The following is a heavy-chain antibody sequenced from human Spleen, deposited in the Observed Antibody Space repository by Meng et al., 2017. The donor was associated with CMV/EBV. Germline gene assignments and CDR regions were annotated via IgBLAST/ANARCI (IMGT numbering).Heavy chain of an antibody. J-gene: IGHJ4*02. CDR2: ISYDGSNK. D-gene: IGHD5-24*01. Sequence: QVQLVECGXGVVQPGXCLRLSCAASGFTFSSYAMHWVRQAPGKGLEWVAVISYDGSNKYYADSVKGRFTISRDNSKNTLYLQMNSLRAEDTAVYYCARGDNYHFDSWGKGTLVTSPQ. V-gene: IGHV3-30-3*01. CDR1: GFTFSSYA. CDR3: ARGDNYHFDS.